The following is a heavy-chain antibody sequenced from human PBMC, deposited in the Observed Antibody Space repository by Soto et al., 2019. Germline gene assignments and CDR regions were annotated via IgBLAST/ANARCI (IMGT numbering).Heavy chain of an antibody. CDR3: ARFGLAPYYYYGVDV. J-gene: IGHJ6*02. Sequence: QVQLVQSETEVKKPGASVKVSCKASGYIFTNYDITWVRQAPGQGLEWMRWVSGYTGNTKYAQKFQDRVTMTTDTSTSTVYMVLRSLLSDDTAVYYCARFGLAPYYYYGVDVWGQGTTVFVSS. CDR2: VSGYTGNT. D-gene: IGHD3-16*01. CDR1: GYIFTNYD. V-gene: IGHV1-18*01.